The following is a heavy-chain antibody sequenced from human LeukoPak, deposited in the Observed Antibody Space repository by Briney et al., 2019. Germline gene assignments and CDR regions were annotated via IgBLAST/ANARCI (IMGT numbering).Heavy chain of an antibody. V-gene: IGHV1-8*01. D-gene: IGHD5-24*01. CDR1: GYTFTSYD. Sequence: ASVKVSCKASGYTFTSYDINWVRQATGQGLKWMGWMNPNSGNTGYAQKFQGRVTMTRNTSISTAYMELSSLRSEDTAVYYCARTMTRWLQTPVGYWGQGTLVTVSS. CDR3: ARTMTRWLQTPVGY. J-gene: IGHJ4*02. CDR2: MNPNSGNT.